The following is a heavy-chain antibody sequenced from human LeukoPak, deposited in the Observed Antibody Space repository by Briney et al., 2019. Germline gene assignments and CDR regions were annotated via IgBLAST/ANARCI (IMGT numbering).Heavy chain of an antibody. J-gene: IGHJ4*02. CDR2: ISYDGRDK. CDR1: GFTFSTYA. V-gene: IGHV3-30*04. Sequence: GRSLRLSCAASGFTFSTYAIHWVRQAPGKGLERVAVISYDGRDKHHADSVKGRFTISRDNSKNTLYLQMNSLRAEDTAVYYCAKDGDIAAADYYFDYWGQATLVTVSS. D-gene: IGHD6-13*01. CDR3: AKDGDIAAADYYFDY.